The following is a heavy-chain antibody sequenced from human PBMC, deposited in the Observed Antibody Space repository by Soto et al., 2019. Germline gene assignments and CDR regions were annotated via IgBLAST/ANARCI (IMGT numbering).Heavy chain of an antibody. D-gene: IGHD3-3*01. CDR3: ARVTRDDAFDI. J-gene: IGHJ3*02. CDR2: IYYSGST. CDR1: GCSISSYY. V-gene: IGHV4-59*07. Sequence: SGTLSLTCTVHGCSISSYYLSWIRQPPGKGLEWIGYIYYSGSTNYNPSLKSRVTISVDTSKNQFSLKLSSVTAADTAVYYCARVTRDDAFDIWGQGTMIT.